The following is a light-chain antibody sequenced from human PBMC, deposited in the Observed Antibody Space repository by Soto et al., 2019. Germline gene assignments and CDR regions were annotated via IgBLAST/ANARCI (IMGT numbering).Light chain of an antibody. CDR1: ESVRNN. J-gene: IGKJ1*01. V-gene: IGKV3-15*01. CDR2: GAT. CDR3: QQYDNWPRT. Sequence: EIVMTQSPATLSVSPGERATLFCRASESVRNNLVWYQQKPGQAPRLLIYGATTRATGIPARFSGSGSGTVFTLTISCLQSEDFAVYFCQQYDNWPRTFGPGTKVEIQ.